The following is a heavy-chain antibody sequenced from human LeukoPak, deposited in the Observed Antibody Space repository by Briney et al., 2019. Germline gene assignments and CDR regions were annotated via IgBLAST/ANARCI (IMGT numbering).Heavy chain of an antibody. Sequence: GGSLRLSCAASGFTFEDYAMHWVRQAPGKGLEWVAGISWNRGSIGYGDSVKGRFTISRDNAKNSLVLQVNSLRAEATALYYCAKGRRSGYDLGAFDYWGQGTLVTVSS. J-gene: IGHJ4*02. CDR2: ISWNRGSI. D-gene: IGHD5-12*01. CDR1: GFTFEDYA. V-gene: IGHV3-9*01. CDR3: AKGRRSGYDLGAFDY.